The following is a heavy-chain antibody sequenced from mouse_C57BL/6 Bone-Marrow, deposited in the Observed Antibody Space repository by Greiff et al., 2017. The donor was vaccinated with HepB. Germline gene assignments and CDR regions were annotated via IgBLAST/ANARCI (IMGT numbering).Heavy chain of an antibody. J-gene: IGHJ3*01. V-gene: IGHV1-15*01. CDR1: GYTFTDYE. D-gene: IGHD2-4*01. Sequence: QVQLKESGAELVRPGASVTLSCKASGYTFTDYEMHWVKQTPVHGLEWIGAIDPETGGTAYNQKFKGKAILTADKSSSTAYMELRSLTSEDSAVYYCTRGHYDYDVDWFAYWGQGTLVTVSA. CDR2: IDPETGGT. CDR3: TRGHYDYDVDWFAY.